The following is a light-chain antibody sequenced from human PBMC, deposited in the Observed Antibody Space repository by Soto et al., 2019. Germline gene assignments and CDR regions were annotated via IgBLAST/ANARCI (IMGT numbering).Light chain of an antibody. J-gene: IGLJ1*01. Sequence: QSVLTQPASVSGSPGQSITISCTGTSSDIGRYIIVSWYQQHPGKAPKLLIYEVTNRPSGVSDRFSGSKSCNTASLNIFGLEAEDEDNSYCYSYTPLSNRVFGTGTKVTVL. CDR2: EVT. CDR1: SSDIGRYII. CDR3: YSYTPLSNRV. V-gene: IGLV2-23*02.